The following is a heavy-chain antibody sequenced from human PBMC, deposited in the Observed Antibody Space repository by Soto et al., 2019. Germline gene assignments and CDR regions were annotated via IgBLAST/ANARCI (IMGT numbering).Heavy chain of an antibody. V-gene: IGHV1-18*01. Sequence: GASVKVSCKASGYTFTSYGISWVRQAPGQGLEWMGWISAYNGNTNYAQKLQGRVTMTTDTSTSTAYMELRSLRSDDTAVYYCARVIDTMVRGVIIPYYYMDVWGKGTTVTVSS. CDR2: ISAYNGNT. CDR3: ARVIDTMVRGVIIPYYYMDV. J-gene: IGHJ6*03. CDR1: GYTFTSYG. D-gene: IGHD3-10*01.